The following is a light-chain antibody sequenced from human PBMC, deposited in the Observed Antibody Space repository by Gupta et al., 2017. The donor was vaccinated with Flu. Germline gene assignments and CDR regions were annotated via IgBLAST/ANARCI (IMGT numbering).Light chain of an antibody. CDR3: QSYDSSLSGDVV. J-gene: IGLJ2*01. CDR2: GNS. CDR1: XPNIGAGYD. V-gene: IGLV1-40*01. Sequence: QSVLTQPPSVSGAPGQRVTISCTGSXPNIGAGYDVHWYQQLPGTAPKLLIYGNSNRPSGVPDRFSGSKSGTSASLAITGLQAEDEADYYCQSYDSSLSGDVVFGGGTKLTVL.